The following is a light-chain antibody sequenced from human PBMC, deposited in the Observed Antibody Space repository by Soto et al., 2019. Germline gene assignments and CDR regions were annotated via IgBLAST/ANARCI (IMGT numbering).Light chain of an antibody. CDR3: QQLNSYPRT. CDR2: SAP. V-gene: IGKV1-17*01. CDR1: QSIRNY. J-gene: IGKJ1*01. Sequence: DIQMTQSPSSLSASVGDRVTITCRASQSIRNYFNWYQQKPGKAPKVLIYSAPSLQSGAPSRLSASGSGTDFTLTISSLQPEDFATYYCQQLNSYPRTFGQGTKVDIK.